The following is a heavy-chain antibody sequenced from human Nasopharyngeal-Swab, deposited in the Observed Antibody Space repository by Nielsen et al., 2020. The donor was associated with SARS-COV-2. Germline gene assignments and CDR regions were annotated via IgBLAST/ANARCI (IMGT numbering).Heavy chain of an antibody. V-gene: IGHV3-30*03. CDR1: RFTFSRWP. J-gene: IGHJ4*02. Sequence: GESLKISCVASRFTFSRWPMHWVRQAPGKGLEWVTVISSDGSDKQYVDSVEGRFTISRDNSKNTLYLQVKSLRADDTGVYYCASLRADTPDFAYLGQGTLVTVSS. CDR2: ISSDGSDK. D-gene: IGHD2-15*01. CDR3: ASLRADTPDFAY.